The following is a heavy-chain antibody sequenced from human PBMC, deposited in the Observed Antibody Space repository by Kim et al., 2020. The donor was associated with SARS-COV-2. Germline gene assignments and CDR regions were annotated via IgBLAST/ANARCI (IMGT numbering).Heavy chain of an antibody. CDR3: ARGVYYGSGSYYSVYYGMDV. V-gene: IGHV4-30-4*01. Sequence: SETLSLTCTVSGGSISSGDYYWSWIRQPPGKGLEWIGYIYYSGSTYYNPSLKSRVTISVDTSKNQFSLKLSSVTAADTAVYYCARGVYYGSGSYYSVYYGMDVWGQGTTVTVSS. CDR2: IYYSGST. D-gene: IGHD3-10*01. J-gene: IGHJ6*02. CDR1: GGSISSGDYY.